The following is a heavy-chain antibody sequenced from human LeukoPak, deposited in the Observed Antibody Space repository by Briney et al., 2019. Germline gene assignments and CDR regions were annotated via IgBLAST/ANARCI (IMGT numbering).Heavy chain of an antibody. CDR1: GGSISRYF. CDR2: IYYSGTT. Sequence: SETLSLTRTVSGGSISRYFWSWIRQPPGKGLEWIGHIYYSGTTNFNPSLKSRVTISVDKSKNQFSLRLSSVTAADTAIYYCARVVWLRYLDHWGQGTLVTVSS. D-gene: IGHD5-12*01. J-gene: IGHJ4*02. V-gene: IGHV4-59*12. CDR3: ARVVWLRYLDH.